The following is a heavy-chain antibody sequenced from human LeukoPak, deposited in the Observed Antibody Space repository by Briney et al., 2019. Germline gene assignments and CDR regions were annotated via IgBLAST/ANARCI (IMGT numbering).Heavy chain of an antibody. CDR1: GGSISSGDYY. Sequence: SETLSLTCTVSGGSISSGDYYWSWIRQPPGKGLEWIGYIYYSGSTYYNPSLKSRVTISVDTSKNQFSPKLSSVTAADTAVYYCEAVATTFYYYYGMDVWGQGTTVTVSS. D-gene: IGHD5-12*01. J-gene: IGHJ6*02. V-gene: IGHV4-30-4*01. CDR3: EAVATTFYYYYGMDV. CDR2: IYYSGST.